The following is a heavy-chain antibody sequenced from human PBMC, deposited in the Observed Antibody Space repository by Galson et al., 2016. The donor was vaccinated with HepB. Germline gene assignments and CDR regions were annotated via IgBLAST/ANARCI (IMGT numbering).Heavy chain of an antibody. D-gene: IGHD5-24*01. CDR1: GYKFRSYW. CDR3: ARGDGSTLDGGIDF. V-gene: IGHV5-51*03. Sequence: QSGAEVKKPGESLKISCMGSGYKFRSYWIGWVRQKPGKGLEWMGIVYPDDSETRYSPSFQGQVTISADKSVGTAFLHRTSLKASVTAMYYCARGDGSTLDGGIDFWGQGPL. CDR2: VYPDDSET. J-gene: IGHJ4*02.